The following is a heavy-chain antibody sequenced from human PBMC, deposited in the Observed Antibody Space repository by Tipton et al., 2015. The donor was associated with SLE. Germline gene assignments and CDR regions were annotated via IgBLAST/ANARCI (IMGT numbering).Heavy chain of an antibody. Sequence: TLSLTCTVSGVSISSSNYFWGWIRQPPGKGLEWIGSVFRSGSTYFNSSLKNRVTVSVDTSENKFSLRLTSVTAADTAVYYCAREPIGNSGTYWDYYYLFYMDVWGKGTTVTVSS. J-gene: IGHJ6*03. D-gene: IGHD1-26*01. V-gene: IGHV4-39*07. CDR1: GVSISSSNYF. CDR3: AREPIGNSGTYWDYYYLFYMDV. CDR2: VFRSGST.